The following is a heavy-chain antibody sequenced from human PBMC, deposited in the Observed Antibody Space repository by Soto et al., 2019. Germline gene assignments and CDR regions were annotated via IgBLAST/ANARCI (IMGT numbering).Heavy chain of an antibody. D-gene: IGHD4-17*01. CDR3: ASSTVMAYFDY. CDR2: IYYSGST. CDR1: GGSISSYY. V-gene: IGHV4-59*01. Sequence: PSETLSLTCTVSGGSISSYYWSWIRQPPGKGLEWIGYIYYSGSTNYNPSLKSRVTISVDTSKNQFSLKLSSVTAADTAVYYCASSTVMAYFDYWGQGTLVTVSS. J-gene: IGHJ4*02.